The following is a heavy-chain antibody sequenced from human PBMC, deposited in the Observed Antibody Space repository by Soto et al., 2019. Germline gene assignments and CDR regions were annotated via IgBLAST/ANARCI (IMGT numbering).Heavy chain of an antibody. CDR1: GFTFSSYS. Sequence: GGSLRLSCAASGFTFSSYSMNWVRQAPGKGLEWVSSISSSSSYIYYADSVKGRFTISRDNAKNSLYLQMNSLRAEDTAVYYCARGGVLRAAAGKYEYYYYGMDVWGQGTTVTVSS. J-gene: IGHJ6*02. CDR3: ARGGVLRAAAGKYEYYYYGMDV. D-gene: IGHD6-13*01. CDR2: ISSSSSYI. V-gene: IGHV3-21*01.